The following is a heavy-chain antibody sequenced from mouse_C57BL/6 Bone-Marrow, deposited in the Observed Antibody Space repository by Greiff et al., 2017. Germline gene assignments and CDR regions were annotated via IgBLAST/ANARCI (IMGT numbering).Heavy chain of an antibody. D-gene: IGHD2-2*01. Sequence: QVQLQQPGAELVMPGASVKLSCKASGYTFTSYWMHWVKQRPGQGLEWIGEIDPSDSYTNYNQKFNGKSTLTVDKSSSTAYMQLSSLTSEDSAVYYCARGYDDAMDYWGQGTSVTVSS. CDR2: IDPSDSYT. CDR3: ARGYDDAMDY. J-gene: IGHJ4*01. CDR1: GYTFTSYW. V-gene: IGHV1-69*01.